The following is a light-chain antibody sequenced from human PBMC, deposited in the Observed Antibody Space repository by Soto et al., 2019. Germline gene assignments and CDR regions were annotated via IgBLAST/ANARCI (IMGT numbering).Light chain of an antibody. J-gene: IGKJ2*01. Sequence: DIVMTQSPLSLPVTPGEPASISCRSSQSLRHSNGYNYLDWYLQKPGQSPQLLIYLGSTRASGVPDRFSGSGAGTVFTLIISRVEAEDVGVYYCMQARQTPHTFGQGTKLEIK. CDR2: LGS. V-gene: IGKV2-28*01. CDR3: MQARQTPHT. CDR1: QSLRHSNGYNY.